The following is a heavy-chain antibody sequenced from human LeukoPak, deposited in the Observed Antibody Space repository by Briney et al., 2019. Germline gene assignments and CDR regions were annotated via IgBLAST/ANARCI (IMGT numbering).Heavy chain of an antibody. J-gene: IGHJ1*01. Sequence: GSLRLSYAASGFSFSSYAMNWVRQAPGKGLEWVSSIDSSSSHIYYADSVKGRFTISRDNTKSSLYLQMNSLRAEDMAVYYCARGYCGGDCYGDWGQGTLVTVSS. CDR1: GFSFSSYA. CDR3: ARGYCGGDCYGD. D-gene: IGHD2-21*02. CDR2: IDSSSSHI. V-gene: IGHV3-21*01.